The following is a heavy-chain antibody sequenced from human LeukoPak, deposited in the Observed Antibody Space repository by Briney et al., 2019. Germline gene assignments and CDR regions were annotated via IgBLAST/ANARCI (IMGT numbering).Heavy chain of an antibody. CDR3: ARVDIYGLGSYYRVGFDY. D-gene: IGHD3-10*01. Sequence: ASVKVSCKASGYTFTSYDINWVRQATGQGLEWMGWMNPNSGNTGYAQKFQGRVTMTRNTSISTAYMELSSLRSEDTAVYYCARVDIYGLGSYYRVGFDYWGQGTLVTVSS. V-gene: IGHV1-8*01. J-gene: IGHJ4*02. CDR1: GYTFTSYD. CDR2: MNPNSGNT.